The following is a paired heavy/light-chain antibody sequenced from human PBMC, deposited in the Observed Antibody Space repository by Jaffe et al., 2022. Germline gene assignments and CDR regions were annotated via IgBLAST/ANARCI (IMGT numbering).Light chain of an antibody. CDR3: QQYNNWPPTYT. V-gene: IGKV3-15*01. CDR1: QSVSSN. Sequence: EIVMTQSPATLSVSPGERATLSCRASQSVSSNLAWYQQKPGQAPRLLIYGASTRATGIPARFSGSGSGTEFTLTISSLQSEDFAVYYCQQYNNWPPTYTFGQGTKLEIK. J-gene: IGKJ2*01. CDR2: GAS.
Heavy chain of an antibody. D-gene: IGHD3-3*01. J-gene: IGHJ6*03. Sequence: EVQLVESGGGLVKPGGSLRLSCAASGFTFSNAWMSWVRQAPGKGLEWVGRIKSKTDGGTTDYAAPVKGRFTISRDDSKNTLYLQMNSLKTEDTAVYYCTTDVRFLEWLTYYYYYMDVWGKGTTVTVSS. CDR2: IKSKTDGGTT. CDR3: TTDVRFLEWLTYYYYYMDV. CDR1: GFTFSNAW. V-gene: IGHV3-15*01.